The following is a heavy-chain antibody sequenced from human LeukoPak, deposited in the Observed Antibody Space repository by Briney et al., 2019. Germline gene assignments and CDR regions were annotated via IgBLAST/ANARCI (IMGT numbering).Heavy chain of an antibody. D-gene: IGHD6-13*01. CDR3: ARTQQLVGPPDY. V-gene: IGHV1-18*01. J-gene: IGHJ4*02. CDR2: ISAYNGNT. Sequence: ASVKVSCKASGYTFTSYGISWVRQAPGQGLEWMGWISAYNGNTNYAQKLQGRVTMTTATSTSTAYMELRSLRSDATAVYYCARTQQLVGPPDYWGQGTLVTVSS. CDR1: GYTFTSYG.